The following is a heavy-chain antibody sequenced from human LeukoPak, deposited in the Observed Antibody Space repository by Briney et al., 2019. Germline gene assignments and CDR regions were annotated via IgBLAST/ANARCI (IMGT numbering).Heavy chain of an antibody. CDR3: ASSPIAIPYYDSSGYLPSGAFDI. Sequence: PSETLSLTCTVSGGSISSGSYYWSWIRQPAGKGLEWIGRIYTSGSTNYNPSLKSRVTISVDTSKNQFSLKLSSVTAADTAVYYCASSPIAIPYYDSSGYLPSGAFDIWGQGTMVTVSS. J-gene: IGHJ3*02. V-gene: IGHV4-61*02. CDR2: IYTSGST. D-gene: IGHD3-22*01. CDR1: GGSISSGSYY.